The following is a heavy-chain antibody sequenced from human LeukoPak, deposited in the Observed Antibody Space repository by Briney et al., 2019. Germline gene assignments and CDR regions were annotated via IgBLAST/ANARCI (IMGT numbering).Heavy chain of an antibody. CDR3: ARGYSGINGNFQH. D-gene: IGHD1-26*01. CDR2: IYYSGST. V-gene: IGHV4-59*01. Sequence: SETLSLTCTVYGGSISSYYWSWIRQRPGKGLEWIGYIYYSGSTHYNPSLKSRVTISVDTSKNQFSLKLSSVTAADTAVYYCARGYSGINGNFQHWGQGTLVTVSS. CDR1: GGSISSYY. J-gene: IGHJ1*01.